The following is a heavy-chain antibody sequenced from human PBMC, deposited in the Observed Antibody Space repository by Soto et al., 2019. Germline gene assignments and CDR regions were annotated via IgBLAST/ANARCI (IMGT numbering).Heavy chain of an antibody. D-gene: IGHD1-26*01. CDR2: INHSGNT. J-gene: IGHJ4*02. Sequence: QVQLQQWGAGLLKPSETLSLTCAVYGKSLSGYYWSWIRQPPGKALEWIGEINHSGNTNYNPSLKSRVTISVDTSKNQLLLNLSSVTAADTAMYYCARHHVRGRTIAGAAEFCGQGTLVTVSS. CDR1: GKSLSGYY. V-gene: IGHV4-34*01. CDR3: ARHHVRGRTIAGAAEF.